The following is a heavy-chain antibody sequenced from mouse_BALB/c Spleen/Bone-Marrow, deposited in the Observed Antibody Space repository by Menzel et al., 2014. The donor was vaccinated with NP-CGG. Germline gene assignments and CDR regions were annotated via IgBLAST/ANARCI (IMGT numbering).Heavy chain of an antibody. V-gene: IGHV5-6-5*01. Sequence: LEESGGRLVTPGTPLTLTCTVSGFSLNHYAMTWVRQAPGKGLEWIGIIYTDGYTDYASWAKGRFNISKTSTTVDLIITSPTTEDTATYFCARVGSYGDYLWGQGTLVTVS. CDR2: IYTDGYT. CDR3: ARVGSYGDYL. D-gene: IGHD2-13*01. J-gene: IGHJ3*02. CDR1: GFSLNHYA.